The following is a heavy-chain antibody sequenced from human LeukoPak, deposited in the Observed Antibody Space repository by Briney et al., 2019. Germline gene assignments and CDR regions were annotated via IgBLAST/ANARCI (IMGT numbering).Heavy chain of an antibody. V-gene: IGHV3-21*01. CDR1: GFTFSSFT. J-gene: IGHJ3*02. Sequence: GGSLRLSCAASGFTFSSFTMNWVRQGPGKGLEWVASISNSGDYISYADSLKGRFTISRDNAKNSLFLQMSSLRAEDTAVYYCAREMYAGWYFAFDIWGQGTMVTVPS. D-gene: IGHD6-19*01. CDR2: ISNSGDYI. CDR3: AREMYAGWYFAFDI.